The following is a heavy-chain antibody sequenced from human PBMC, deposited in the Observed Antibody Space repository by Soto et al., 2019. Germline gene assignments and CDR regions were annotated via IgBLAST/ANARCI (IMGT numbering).Heavy chain of an antibody. V-gene: IGHV3-11*05. CDR2: ISGDGAA. CDR3: ASWSAAMDY. J-gene: IGHJ4*02. CDR1: GFTFSDYY. D-gene: IGHD6-25*01. Sequence: QVQLVESGGDLVKPGGSLTLSCAASGFTFSDYYMTWVRQAPGKGLEWVSYISGDGAAIYADAVQGRFTISRDNAKHSLDLQMSSLITDVTAMYYCASWSAAMDYWGQGILVTVSS.